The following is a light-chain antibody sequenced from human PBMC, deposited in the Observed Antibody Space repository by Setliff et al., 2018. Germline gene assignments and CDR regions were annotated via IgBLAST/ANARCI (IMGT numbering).Light chain of an antibody. CDR2: EVS. J-gene: IGLJ1*01. CDR1: SSDVGGYNY. Sequence: QSVLAQPPSASGSPGQSVTISCTGTSSDVGGYNYVSWYQQHPGKAPKLMIYEVSKWPSGVPDRFSGSKSANTAPLTISGLQAEDEADYYCCSYAGSSTVVFGGGTKGTVL. CDR3: CSYAGSSTVV. V-gene: IGLV2-8*01.